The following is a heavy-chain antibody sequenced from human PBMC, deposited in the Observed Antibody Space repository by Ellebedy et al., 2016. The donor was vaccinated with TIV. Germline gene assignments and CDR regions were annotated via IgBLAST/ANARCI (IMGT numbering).Heavy chain of an antibody. CDR1: GFRFSDYY. CDR2: IDESGTDT. V-gene: IGHV3-11*03. CDR3: AGGFSGYESGGDDY. J-gene: IGHJ4*02. Sequence: GESLKISXIVSGFRFSDYYMDWIRQAPGKGLEWVSHIDESGTDTKYADSVKGRFTISRDNAKNLLYLQMNNLGADDTAVYYCAGGFSGYESGGDDYWGQGTLVAVSS. D-gene: IGHD5-12*01.